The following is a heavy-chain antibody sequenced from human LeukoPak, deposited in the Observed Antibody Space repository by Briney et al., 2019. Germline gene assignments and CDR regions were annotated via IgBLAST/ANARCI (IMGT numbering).Heavy chain of an antibody. J-gene: IGHJ4*02. Sequence: SETLSLTCTLSGDSIRSSSYYWGWIRQPPGKGLEWIGSIYYSGITYDNPSLKSRVTISVDTSKNQSSLKLSSVTAADTAVDYWARGAVQLWFALDYWGQGTLVTVSS. CDR1: GDSIRSSSYY. V-gene: IGHV4-39*01. CDR3: ARGAVQLWFALDY. CDR2: IYYSGIT. D-gene: IGHD5-18*01.